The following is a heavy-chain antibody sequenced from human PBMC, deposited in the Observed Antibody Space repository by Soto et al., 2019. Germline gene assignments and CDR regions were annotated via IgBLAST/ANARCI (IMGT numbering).Heavy chain of an antibody. CDR2: ISGSGGST. J-gene: IGHJ4*02. D-gene: IGHD1-1*01. V-gene: IGHV3-23*01. Sequence: EVQLLESGGGLVQPGGSLRLSCAASGFTFSSYAMSWVRQAPGKGLEWVSAISGSGGSTYYADSVKGRFTISRDNSKNTLYLQMNSLTAEDMAVYYCAKDLKNWHDLYVDYWGQGTQVTVST. CDR3: AKDLKNWHDLYVDY. CDR1: GFTFSSYA.